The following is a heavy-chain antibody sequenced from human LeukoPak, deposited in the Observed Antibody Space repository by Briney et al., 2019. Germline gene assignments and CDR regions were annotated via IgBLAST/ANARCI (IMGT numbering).Heavy chain of an antibody. CDR3: AKGMTVGATYYYYYGMDV. J-gene: IGHJ6*02. CDR2: ISGDGGST. V-gene: IGHV3-43*02. Sequence: GSLRLSCAASGFIFGNHAMSWVRKAPGKGLEWVSLISGDGGSTYYADSVKGRFTISRDNSKNSLYLQMNSLRTEDTALYYCAKGMTVGATYYYYYGMDVWGQGTTVTVSS. D-gene: IGHD1-26*01. CDR1: GFIFGNHA.